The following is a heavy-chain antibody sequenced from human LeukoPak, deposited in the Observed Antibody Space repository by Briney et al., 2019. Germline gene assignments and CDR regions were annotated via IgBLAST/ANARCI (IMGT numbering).Heavy chain of an antibody. J-gene: IGHJ4*02. V-gene: IGHV4-59*01. Sequence: SETLSLTCTVSGGSISSYYWSWIRQPPGKGLEWIGYISYSGSTNYKPSLKSRVTISVDTPKNQFSLKLSSVTAADTAVYYCAGGRPYYFDYWGQGTLVTVSS. CDR1: GGSISSYY. CDR2: ISYSGST. CDR3: AGGRPYYFDY.